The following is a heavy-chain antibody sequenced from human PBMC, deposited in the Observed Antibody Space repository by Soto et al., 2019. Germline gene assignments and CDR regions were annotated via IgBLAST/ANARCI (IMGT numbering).Heavy chain of an antibody. J-gene: IGHJ4*02. CDR1: GGTFSTYA. D-gene: IGHD5-18*01. Sequence: QVQLVQSGAEVKKPESSVKVSCKAPGGTFSTYAISWVRQAPGQGLEWMGGIIPMFGTANYAQRFLDRVTITADDSTNTVYMELRSLRSDDTAVYFCASGIQLWLRRINNGYSGWGQVTLVTVSS. CDR2: IIPMFGTA. V-gene: IGHV1-69*12. CDR3: ASGIQLWLRRINNGYSG.